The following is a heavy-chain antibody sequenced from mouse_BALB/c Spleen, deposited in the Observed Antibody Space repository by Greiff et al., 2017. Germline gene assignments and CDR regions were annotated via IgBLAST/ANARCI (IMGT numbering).Heavy chain of an antibody. CDR1: GYSITSDYA. Sequence: EVQLQQSGPGLVKPSQSLSLTCTVTGYSITSDYAWNWIRQFPGNKLEWMGYISYSGSTSYNPSLKSRISITRDTSKNQFFLQLNSVTTEDTSTYYCARGDYYYVSRWYFDVWGAGTTVTVSS. D-gene: IGHD1-1*01. J-gene: IGHJ1*01. CDR2: ISYSGST. CDR3: ARGDYYYVSRWYFDV. V-gene: IGHV3-2*02.